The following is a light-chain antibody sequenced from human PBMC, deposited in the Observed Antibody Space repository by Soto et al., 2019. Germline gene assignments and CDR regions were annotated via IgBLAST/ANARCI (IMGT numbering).Light chain of an antibody. CDR3: MQALQTPYT. J-gene: IGKJ2*01. CDR2: LGS. V-gene: IGKV2-28*01. Sequence: DIVMTQSPLSLPVTPGEPASISCRSSQSLLHSNGYNYFDWYLQKPGQSPQLLIYLGSNRASGVPVRVGGSGSGTNFTLKISRVEAEDVGVYYCMQALQTPYTFGQGTKLEIK. CDR1: QSLLHSNGYNY.